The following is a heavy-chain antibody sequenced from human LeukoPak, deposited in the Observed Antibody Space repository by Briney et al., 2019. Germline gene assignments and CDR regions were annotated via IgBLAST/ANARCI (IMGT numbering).Heavy chain of an antibody. CDR2: IYHSGST. CDR1: GGSFSGYF. J-gene: IGHJ4*02. V-gene: IGHV4-38-2*02. CDR3: AREDTAMVPIDY. Sequence: SETLSLTCAVFGGSFSGYFWSWIRQPPGKGLEWIGSIYHSGSTYYNPPLKSRVTISVDTSKNQFSLKLSSVTAADTAVYYCAREDTAMVPIDYWGQGTLVTVSS. D-gene: IGHD5-18*01.